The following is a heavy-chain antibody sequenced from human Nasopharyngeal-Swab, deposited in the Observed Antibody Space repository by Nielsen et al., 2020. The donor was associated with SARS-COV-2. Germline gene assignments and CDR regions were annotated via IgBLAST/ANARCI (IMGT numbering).Heavy chain of an antibody. J-gene: IGHJ4*02. CDR3: ASTPLDSSGYYYAFHY. Sequence: LSLTCAASGLTFSRYTMHWVRQAPGKGLEWVAVISYDGSNKYYADSVKGRFTISGDISKNTLYLQMNSLRAEDTAVFYCASTPLDSSGYYYAFHYWGRGTLVTVSS. D-gene: IGHD3-22*01. V-gene: IGHV3-30-3*01. CDR1: GLTFSRYT. CDR2: ISYDGSNK.